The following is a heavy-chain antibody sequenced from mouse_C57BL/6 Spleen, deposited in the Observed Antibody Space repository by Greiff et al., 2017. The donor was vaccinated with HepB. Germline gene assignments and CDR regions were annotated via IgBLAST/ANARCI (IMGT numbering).Heavy chain of an antibody. CDR2: IDPSDSYT. V-gene: IGHV1-69*01. J-gene: IGHJ2*01. Sequence: QVQLQQPGAELVMPGASVKLSCKASGYTFTSDWMHWVKQRPGQGLEWIGEIDPSDSYTNYNQKFKGKSTLTVDKSSSTAYLQLISLTSEDSAVYYCARWGGGDYWCQGTTLTVSS. CDR3: ARWGGGDY. CDR1: GYTFTSDW.